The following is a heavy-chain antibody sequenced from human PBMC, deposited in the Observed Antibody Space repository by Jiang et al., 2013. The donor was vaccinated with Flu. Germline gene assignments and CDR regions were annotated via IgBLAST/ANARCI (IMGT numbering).Heavy chain of an antibody. CDR1: GYTFTGYY. V-gene: IGHV1-2*02. D-gene: IGHD2-8*01. Sequence: EVKKPGASVKVSCKASGYTFTGYYVHWVRQAPGQGLEWMGWIKPDTGATYYAQNFQGRVTLTRDTSITTAYMELSRLKSDDTAVYYCALLSGPNTFDFWGQGTMVTVSS. J-gene: IGHJ3*01. CDR2: IKPDTGAT. CDR3: ALLSGPNTFDF.